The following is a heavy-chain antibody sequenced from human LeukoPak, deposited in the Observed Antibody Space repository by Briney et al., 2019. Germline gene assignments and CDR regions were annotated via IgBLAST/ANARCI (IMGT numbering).Heavy chain of an antibody. CDR2: INHSGST. D-gene: IGHD1-1*01. V-gene: IGHV4-34*01. J-gene: IGHJ2*01. CDR1: GGSFSGYY. Sequence: SETLSLTCAVYGGSFSGYYWSWIRQPPGKGLEWIREINHSGSTNYNPSLKSRVTISVDTSKNQFSLKLSSVTAADTAVYYCASLTPRKTGFAYWYFDLWGRGTLVTVSS. CDR3: ASLTPRKTGFAYWYFDL.